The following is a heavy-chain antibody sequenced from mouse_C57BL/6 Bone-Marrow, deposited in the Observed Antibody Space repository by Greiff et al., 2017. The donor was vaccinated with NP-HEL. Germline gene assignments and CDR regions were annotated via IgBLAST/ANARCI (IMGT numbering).Heavy chain of an antibody. D-gene: IGHD1-1*01. J-gene: IGHJ3*01. CDR2: ISSGGSYT. V-gene: IGHV5-6*01. Sequence: EVQLVESGGDLVKPGGSLKLSCAASGFTFSSYGMSWVRQTPDKRLEWVATISSGGSYTYYPDSVKGRFTISRDNAKNTLYLQMSSLKSEDTAMDYCARPPDYYGSSPWFAYWGQGTLVTVSA. CDR1: GFTFSSYG. CDR3: ARPPDYYGSSPWFAY.